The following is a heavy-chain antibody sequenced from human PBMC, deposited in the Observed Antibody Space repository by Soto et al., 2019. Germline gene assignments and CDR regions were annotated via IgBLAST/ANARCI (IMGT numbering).Heavy chain of an antibody. V-gene: IGHV4-39*01. CDR3: ARQRTTVVTQAYFDH. Sequence: SETLSLTCVVSCESISSSSYYWGWIRQPPGKGLEWIGSIYYSGRTYYNPSFKSRVTISIDTSKNQFSLKLSSVTATDTAVYYCARQRTTVVTQAYFDHWGQGALVTVSS. CDR1: CESISSSSYY. J-gene: IGHJ4*02. CDR2: IYYSGRT. D-gene: IGHD2-21*02.